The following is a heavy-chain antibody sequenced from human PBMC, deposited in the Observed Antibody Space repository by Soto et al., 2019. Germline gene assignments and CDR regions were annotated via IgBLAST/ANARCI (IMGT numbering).Heavy chain of an antibody. CDR3: ARERGDEGYCSGGSCSDAFDI. J-gene: IGHJ3*02. D-gene: IGHD2-15*01. CDR2: IYYSGST. V-gene: IGHV4-31*03. Sequence: QVQLQESGPGLVKPSQTLSLTCTVSGGSISSGGYYWSWIRQHPGKGLEWIGYIYYSGSTYYNPSLKSRVTISVDTSKNQFSLKLSSVTAADTAVYYCARERGDEGYCSGGSCSDAFDIWGQGTMVTVSS. CDR1: GGSISSGGYY.